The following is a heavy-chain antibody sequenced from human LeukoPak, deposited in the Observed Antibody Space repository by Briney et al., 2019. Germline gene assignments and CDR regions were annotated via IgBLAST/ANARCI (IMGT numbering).Heavy chain of an antibody. D-gene: IGHD6-19*01. CDR1: GFTFSSYS. V-gene: IGHV3-21*01. J-gene: IGHJ4*02. CDR2: ISSSSSYI. Sequence: GGSLRLSCAASGFTFSSYSMNWVRQAPGKGLEWVSSISSSSSYIYYADSVKGRFTISRDNAKNSLYLQMNNLRAEDTAVYYCARDGSSGWQVPFDYWGQGTLVTVSS. CDR3: ARDGSSGWQVPFDY.